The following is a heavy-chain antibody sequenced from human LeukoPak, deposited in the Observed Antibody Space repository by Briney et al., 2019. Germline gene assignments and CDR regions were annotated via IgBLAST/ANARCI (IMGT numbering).Heavy chain of an antibody. Sequence: SETLSLTCTVSGGSISSYYWSWIRQPPGKGLEWIGYIYYSGSTNYNPSLKSRVTISVDTSKNQFSLKLSSVTAADTAVYYCARGGRTGFWSGYKDSNDAFDIWGQGTMVTVSS. CDR3: ARGGRTGFWSGYKDSNDAFDI. CDR1: GGSISSYY. J-gene: IGHJ3*02. V-gene: IGHV4-59*01. D-gene: IGHD3-3*01. CDR2: IYYSGST.